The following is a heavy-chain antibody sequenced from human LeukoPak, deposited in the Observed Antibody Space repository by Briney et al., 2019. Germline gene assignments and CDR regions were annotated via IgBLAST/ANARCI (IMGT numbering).Heavy chain of an antibody. CDR2: IRYDGSNE. J-gene: IGHJ4*02. D-gene: IGHD1-26*01. CDR3: AKAQAHTGNYVPAIEY. V-gene: IGHV3-30*02. Sequence: GSLRLSCAASGFPISNYGIDWVRQAPGKGLEWVAFIRYDGSNEYYADSVKGRFTISRDNSKSTLFLQMNSLRTEDTAVYYCAKAQAHTGNYVPAIEYWGQGTPVTVSS. CDR1: GFPISNYG.